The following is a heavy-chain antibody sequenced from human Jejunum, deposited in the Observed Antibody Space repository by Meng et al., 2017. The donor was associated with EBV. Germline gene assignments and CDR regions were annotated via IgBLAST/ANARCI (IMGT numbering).Heavy chain of an antibody. Sequence: QLVPRGAEVKLPGPSLSLSSKAPGYTCTSSFFNWWRRRPRQAPEKMGGSNPNIGHTDFAHSIPGRVTITWDTSISTAYMEMSGLRSEDTAVYFCARDATLHCNGRSCYLDYWGQGTLVTVSS. CDR3: ARDATLHCNGRSCYLDY. J-gene: IGHJ4*02. CDR1: GYTCTSSF. V-gene: IGHV1-2*02. D-gene: IGHD2/OR15-2a*01. CDR2: SNPNIGHT.